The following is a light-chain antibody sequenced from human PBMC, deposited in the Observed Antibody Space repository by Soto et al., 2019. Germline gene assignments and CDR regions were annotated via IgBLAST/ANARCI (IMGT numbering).Light chain of an antibody. CDR2: DVT. CDR1: QGISSY. V-gene: IGKV1-33*01. Sequence: DIQLTQSPSFLSASVGDRVTITCRASQGISSYLAWYQQKPGKAPKLLIDDVTNLETGVPSRFSGSGSGTHFTFTIGSLQPEDIATYYCQQYYDLPITFGQGTRLEIK. J-gene: IGKJ5*01. CDR3: QQYYDLPIT.